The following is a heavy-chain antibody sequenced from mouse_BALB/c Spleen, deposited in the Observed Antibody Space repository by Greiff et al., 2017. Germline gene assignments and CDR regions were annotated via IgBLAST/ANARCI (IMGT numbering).Heavy chain of an antibody. CDR2: IDPENGNT. Sequence: VQLQQSGAELVRPGALVKLSCKASGFNIKDYYMHWVKQRPEQGLEWIGWIDPENGNTIYDPKFQGKASITADTSSNTAYLQLSSLTSEDTAVYYCARGYTHEGYAMDDWGQGTSVTVSS. V-gene: IGHV14-1*02. CDR1: GFNIKDYY. D-gene: IGHD1-3*01. CDR3: ARGYTHEGYAMDD. J-gene: IGHJ4*01.